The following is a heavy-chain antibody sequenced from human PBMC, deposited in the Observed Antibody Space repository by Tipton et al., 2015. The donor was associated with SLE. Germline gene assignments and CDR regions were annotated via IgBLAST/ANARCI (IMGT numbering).Heavy chain of an antibody. V-gene: IGHV4-39*01. Sequence: PGLVKPSETLSLTCAVSGDSIRSNSYFWGWIRQPPGKGLEWIGSIFYVGSTYYNPSLESRVTISVDTSKNQFSLQLSSVTAADTAIYYCATHFTSGYYYVKFWGQGTLVTVSS. D-gene: IGHD3-22*01. CDR3: ATHFTSGYYYVKF. CDR2: IFYVGST. J-gene: IGHJ4*02. CDR1: GDSIRSNSYF.